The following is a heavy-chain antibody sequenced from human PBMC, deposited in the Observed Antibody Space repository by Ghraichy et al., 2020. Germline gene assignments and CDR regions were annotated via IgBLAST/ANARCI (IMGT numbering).Heavy chain of an antibody. J-gene: IGHJ3*02. CDR1: GFSLSNARMG. V-gene: IGHV2-26*01. Sequence: SGPTLVKPTETLTLTCTVSGFSLSNARMGVSWIRQPPGKALEWLAHIFSNDEKSYSTSLKSRLTISKDTSKSQVVLTMTNMDPVDTATYYCARMRAYYDFWSGYYDDAFDIWGQGTMVTVSS. CDR2: IFSNDEK. D-gene: IGHD3-3*01. CDR3: ARMRAYYDFWSGYYDDAFDI.